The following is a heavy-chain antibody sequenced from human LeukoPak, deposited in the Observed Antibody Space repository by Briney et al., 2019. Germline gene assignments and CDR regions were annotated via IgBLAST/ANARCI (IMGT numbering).Heavy chain of an antibody. Sequence: GGSLRLSCAASGFTFSNYAMHWVRQTPGKGLEWVAFVSCDGSGDSHSDSVKGRFTISRDDSKNTLYLQMTRLRAEDTAVYYCTGEERCYIPAFWGQGTLVTVSS. CDR1: GFTFSNYA. J-gene: IGHJ4*02. D-gene: IGHD3-16*02. CDR2: VSCDGSGD. V-gene: IGHV3-30*01. CDR3: TGEERCYIPAF.